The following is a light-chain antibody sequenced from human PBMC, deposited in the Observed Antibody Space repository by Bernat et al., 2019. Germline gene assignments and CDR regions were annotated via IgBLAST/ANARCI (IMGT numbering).Light chain of an antibody. CDR2: EVS. CDR1: SSDVGGDNY. J-gene: IGLJ3*02. CDR3: SSYVASGV. Sequence: QSALTQPPSASGSPGQSVTISCTGTSSDVGGDNYVSWYQQRPGKAPKLMIYEVSKRPSGVPDRFSGSKSGNTASLTVSGLQAEDEADYYCSSYVASGVFGGGTKLTVL. V-gene: IGLV2-8*01.